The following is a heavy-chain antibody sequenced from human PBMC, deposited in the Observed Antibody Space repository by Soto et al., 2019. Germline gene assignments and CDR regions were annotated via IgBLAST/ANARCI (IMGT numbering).Heavy chain of an antibody. CDR2: IYHTGNA. D-gene: IGHD2-2*01. J-gene: IGHJ5*02. Sequence: NPSETLSLPCTVSGGSISSSSYYWAWIRQPPGEGLEWIGSIYHTGNAYYNPSLKSRVTISVDTSKNQFSLKLSSVTAADTAVYNCARVPDRWGQGTLVTVSS. CDR1: GGSISSSSYY. CDR3: ARVPDR. V-gene: IGHV4-39*07.